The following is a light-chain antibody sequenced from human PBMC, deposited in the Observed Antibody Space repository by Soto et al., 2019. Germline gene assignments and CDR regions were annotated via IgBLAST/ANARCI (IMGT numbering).Light chain of an antibody. CDR1: SSDVGTYNL. V-gene: IGLV2-23*01. CDR3: FSYAGSNTYV. CDR2: EGS. Sequence: QSALNQPASVSGSPGQSITISCTGTSSDVGTYNLVSWYQLHPGKAPELMIYEGSKRPSEISDRFSGSRSGNTASLTISGLQNDDEADYYCFSYAGSNTYVFGTGTKVTVL. J-gene: IGLJ1*01.